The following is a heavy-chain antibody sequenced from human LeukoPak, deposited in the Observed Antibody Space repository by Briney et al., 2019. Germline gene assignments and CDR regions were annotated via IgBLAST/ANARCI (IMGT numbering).Heavy chain of an antibody. J-gene: IGHJ4*02. CDR1: GFTFSGSA. Sequence: GGSLRLSCAASGFTFSGSAMHWVRQASGKGLEWVGRIRSKANSYATAYAASVKGRFTISRDDSKNTAYLQMNSLRAEDTAVYYCAKDADDFWSGYPTYFDYWGQGTLVTVSS. CDR2: IRSKANSYAT. D-gene: IGHD3-3*01. CDR3: AKDADDFWSGYPTYFDY. V-gene: IGHV3-73*01.